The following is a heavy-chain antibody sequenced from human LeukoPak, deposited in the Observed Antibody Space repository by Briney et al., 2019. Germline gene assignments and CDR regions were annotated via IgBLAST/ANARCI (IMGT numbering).Heavy chain of an antibody. J-gene: IGHJ4*02. CDR2: INHSGST. CDR1: GGSIASNGYY. D-gene: IGHD2-2*01. V-gene: IGHV4-39*07. CDR3: ARGPLIYCSSTSCPYYFDY. Sequence: SETLSLTCTVSGGSIASNGYYWGWLRQPPGKGLEWIGKINHSGSTNYNPSLKSRVTISVNTSKNQFSLKLSSVTAADTAVYYCARGPLIYCSSTSCPYYFDYWGQGTLVTVSS.